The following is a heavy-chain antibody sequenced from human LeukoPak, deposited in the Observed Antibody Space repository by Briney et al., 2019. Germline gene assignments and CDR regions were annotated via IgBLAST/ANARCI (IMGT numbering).Heavy chain of an antibody. Sequence: SETLSLTCTVSGGSISSYYWSWIRQPPGKGLEWIGYIYYSGSTNYNPSLKSRVTISVDTSKNQFSLKLSSVTAADTAVYYCARLGVSAQDGHNRRYYFDYWGRGTLVTVSS. J-gene: IGHJ4*02. V-gene: IGHV4-59*08. CDR3: ARLGVSAQDGHNRRYYFDY. CDR1: GGSISSYY. CDR2: IYYSGST. D-gene: IGHD3-10*01.